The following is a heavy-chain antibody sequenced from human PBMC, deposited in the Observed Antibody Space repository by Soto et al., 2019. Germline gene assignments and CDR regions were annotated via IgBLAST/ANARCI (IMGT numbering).Heavy chain of an antibody. CDR1: GFTFSSFG. V-gene: IGHV3-23*01. J-gene: IGHJ4*02. CDR2: ISGSGSDT. CDR3: ASNSATHDY. Sequence: SLRLSCAASGFTFSSFGMSWVRQAPGKGLEWVSGISGSGSDTYYADSVKGRFTISRDNSKNTLYLQMSSLRGDDTAVYYCASNSATHDYWGQGTLVTVSS.